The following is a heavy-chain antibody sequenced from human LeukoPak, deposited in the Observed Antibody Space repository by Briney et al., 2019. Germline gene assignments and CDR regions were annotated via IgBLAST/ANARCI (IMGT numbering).Heavy chain of an antibody. J-gene: IGHJ4*02. CDR2: INHSGST. Sequence: SETLSLTCAVYGGSFSGYYWSWIRQPPGKGLEWIGEINHSGSTNYNPSLKSRVTISVDTSKNQFSLKLSSVTAADTAVYYCARGRAVTKILDYWGQGTLVTVSS. V-gene: IGHV4-34*01. CDR3: ARGRAVTKILDY. D-gene: IGHD4-4*01. CDR1: GGSFSGYY.